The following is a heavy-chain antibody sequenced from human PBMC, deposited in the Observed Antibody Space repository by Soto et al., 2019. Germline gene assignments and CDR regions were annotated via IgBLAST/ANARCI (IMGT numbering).Heavy chain of an antibody. J-gene: IGHJ5*02. D-gene: IGHD6-6*01. CDR3: ARGLGPEYCSSSGVSAGNWFDP. CDR2: VYLGRPS. Sequence: PSETLSLTCTVSGGSISSKNYFWGWIRQFPGRGLEWIASVYLGRPSYYNPSLKSRVTISADTSKNQFSLKLSPVTAADTAVYYCARGLGPEYCSSSGVSAGNWFDPWGQGTLVTVSS. CDR1: GGSISSKNYF. V-gene: IGHV4-39*01.